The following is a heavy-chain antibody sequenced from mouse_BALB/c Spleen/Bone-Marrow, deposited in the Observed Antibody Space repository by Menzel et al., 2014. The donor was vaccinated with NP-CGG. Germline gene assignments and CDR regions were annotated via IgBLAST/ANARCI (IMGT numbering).Heavy chain of an antibody. Sequence: LVESGAELVRPGTSVKISCKASGYAFTNYWLGWVKQRPGHGLEWIGDIYPGGGYTYYNEKFKGKATLTADTSSSTAYMRLSSLTSEDSAVYFCARDMITTRAMDYWGQGTSVTVSS. D-gene: IGHD2-4*01. CDR1: GYAFTNYW. CDR3: ARDMITTRAMDY. V-gene: IGHV1-63*02. CDR2: IYPGGGYT. J-gene: IGHJ4*01.